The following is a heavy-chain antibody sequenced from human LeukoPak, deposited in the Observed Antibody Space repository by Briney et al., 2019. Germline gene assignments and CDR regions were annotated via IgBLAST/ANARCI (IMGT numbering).Heavy chain of an antibody. J-gene: IGHJ4*02. V-gene: IGHV3-30*04. Sequence: GGSLRLSCAASGFTFSSYAMHWVRQAPGKGLEWVAVISYDGSNKYYADSVKGRFTISRDNSKNTLYLQMNSLRAEDTAVYYCATLLGDYDFWSGGYFDYWGQGTLVTVSS. D-gene: IGHD3-3*01. CDR2: ISYDGSNK. CDR1: GFTFSSYA. CDR3: ATLLGDYDFWSGGYFDY.